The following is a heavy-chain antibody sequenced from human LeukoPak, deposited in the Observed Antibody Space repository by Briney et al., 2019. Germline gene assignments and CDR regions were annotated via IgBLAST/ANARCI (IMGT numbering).Heavy chain of an antibody. CDR2: INPNSGGT. J-gene: IGHJ4*02. CDR3: ARDGGWELLGTDFDY. CDR1: GYTFTSYA. D-gene: IGHD1-26*01. V-gene: IGHV1-2*02. Sequence: ASVKVSCKASGYTFTSYAMHWVRQAPGQGLEWMGWINPNSGGTNYAQKFQGRVTMTRDTSISTAYMELSRLRSDDTAVYYCARDGGWELLGTDFDYWGQGTLVTVSS.